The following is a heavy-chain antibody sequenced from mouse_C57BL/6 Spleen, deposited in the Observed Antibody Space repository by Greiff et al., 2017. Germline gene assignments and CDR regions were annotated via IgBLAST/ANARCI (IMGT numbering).Heavy chain of an antibody. V-gene: IGHV1-81*01. CDR1: GYTFTSYG. CDR3: ARTGDYYGLYYFDY. J-gene: IGHJ2*01. Sequence: QVQLKQSGAELARPGASVKLSCKASGYTFTSYGISWVKQRTGQGLEWIGEIYPRSGNTYYNEKFKGKATLTADKSSSTAYMELRSLTSEDSAVYFCARTGDYYGLYYFDYWGQGTTLTVSS. CDR2: IYPRSGNT. D-gene: IGHD1-1*01.